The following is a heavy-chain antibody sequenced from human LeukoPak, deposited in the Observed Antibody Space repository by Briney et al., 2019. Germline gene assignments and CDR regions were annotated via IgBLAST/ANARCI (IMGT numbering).Heavy chain of an antibody. V-gene: IGHV4-39*01. D-gene: IGHD2-2*01. Sequence: SETLSLTCTVSGGSISSSSYYWGWIRQPPGKGLEWIGSIYYSGGTYYKPSLKSRVTISVDTSKNQFSLKLSSVTAADTAVYYCARHYKVPAGGSYYFEYWGQGNLVTVSS. CDR3: ARHYKVPAGGSYYFEY. CDR1: GGSISSSSYY. CDR2: IYYSGGT. J-gene: IGHJ4*02.